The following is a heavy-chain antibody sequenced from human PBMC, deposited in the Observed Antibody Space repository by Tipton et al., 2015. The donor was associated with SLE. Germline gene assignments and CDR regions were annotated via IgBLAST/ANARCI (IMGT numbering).Heavy chain of an antibody. Sequence: QLVQSGPEVKKPGASVKVSCKASGYTFTGYYMHWVRQAPGQGLEWMGRINPNSGGTNYAQNFQGRVSMTRDTSISTFYMELSRLRSDDTAVYYCATDTDDGNLNWGQGTLVTVSS. CDR3: ATDTDDGNLN. J-gene: IGHJ4*02. CDR2: INPNSGGT. D-gene: IGHD4-11*01. CDR1: GYTFTGYY. V-gene: IGHV1-2*06.